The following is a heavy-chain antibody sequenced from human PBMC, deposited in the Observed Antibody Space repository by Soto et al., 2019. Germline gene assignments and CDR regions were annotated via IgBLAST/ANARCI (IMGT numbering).Heavy chain of an antibody. CDR2: ISSSINYT. V-gene: IGHV3-11*06. J-gene: IGHJ4*02. D-gene: IGHD5-18*01. CDR1: GFTFSDYY. CDR3: ARYIYGYVDY. Sequence: GGSLRLSCAASGFTFSDYYMSWIRQAPGKGLEWVSYISSSINYTNYADSVKGRFTISRDNAKNSLYLQMNSLRAEDTAVYYCARYIYGYVDYWGQGTLVTVSS.